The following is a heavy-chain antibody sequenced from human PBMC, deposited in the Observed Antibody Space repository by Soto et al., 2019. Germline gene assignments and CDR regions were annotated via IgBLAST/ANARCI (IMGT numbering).Heavy chain of an antibody. Sequence: PSETLSLTCTVSGGSMSRYYWSWIRQPPGKGLECIGYIYYTGSTNYNPSLKSRVTISIDTSKNQISLNLTSVSAADTAVYYCARNATRSYDHWGQGTLVTVSS. CDR3: ARNATRSYDH. CDR2: IYYTGST. J-gene: IGHJ4*02. CDR1: GGSMSRYY. V-gene: IGHV4-59*08.